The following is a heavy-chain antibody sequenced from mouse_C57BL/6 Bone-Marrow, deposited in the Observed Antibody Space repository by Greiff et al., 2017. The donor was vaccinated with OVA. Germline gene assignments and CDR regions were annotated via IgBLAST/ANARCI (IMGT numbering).Heavy chain of an antibody. Sequence: EVKLQQSGAELVRPGASVTLSCTASGFNITDDYMHWVKQRPEQGLAWIGWIDTENGDTDYASKFQGKATITADKCSNTAYLQLSSLTSEDTAVYYCTTWSYSNYPRYFDVWGTGTTVTVSS. D-gene: IGHD2-5*01. CDR2: IDTENGDT. V-gene: IGHV14-4*01. CDR1: GFNITDDY. J-gene: IGHJ1*03. CDR3: TTWSYSNYPRYFDV.